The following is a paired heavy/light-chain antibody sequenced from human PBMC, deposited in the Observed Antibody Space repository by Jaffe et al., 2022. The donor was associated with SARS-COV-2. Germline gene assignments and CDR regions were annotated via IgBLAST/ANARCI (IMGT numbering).Light chain of an antibody. CDR1: QSVNSN. CDR2: GAS. Sequence: EIVMTQSPATLSVSPGERATLSCRASQSVNSNLAWYQQKPGQAPRLLIYGASTRATDIPARFSGSGSGTEFTLTISSLQSEDFAVYYCQQYNHWYTFGQGTTLEIK. J-gene: IGKJ2*01. CDR3: QQYNHWYT. V-gene: IGKV3-15*01.
Heavy chain of an antibody. CDR3: ARLGGGNYKTDAFDI. V-gene: IGHV3-11*06. D-gene: IGHD1-26*01. Sequence: QVQLVESGGGLVKPGGSLRLSCAASGFTFSDYYMSWIRQAPGKGLEWVSYISDSSTYTNYAESVKGRFTVSRDNAKNSVYLQMISLRAEDTAVYYCARLGGGNYKTDAFDIWGQGTPVTVSS. CDR1: GFTFSDYY. J-gene: IGHJ3*02. CDR2: ISDSSTYT.